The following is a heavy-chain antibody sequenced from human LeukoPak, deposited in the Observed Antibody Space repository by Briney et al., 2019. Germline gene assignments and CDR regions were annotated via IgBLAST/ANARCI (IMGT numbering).Heavy chain of an antibody. CDR3: ARSAAAAYWYFDL. D-gene: IGHD6-13*01. J-gene: IGHJ2*01. CDR2: ISYDGSNK. Sequence: GRSLRLSCAASGFTFSSYAMHWVRQAPGKGLEWVAVISYDGSNKYYADSVKGRFTISRDNSKNTLYLQMNSLRAEDTAVYYCARSAAAAYWYFDLWGRGTLVTVSS. V-gene: IGHV3-30-3*01. CDR1: GFTFSSYA.